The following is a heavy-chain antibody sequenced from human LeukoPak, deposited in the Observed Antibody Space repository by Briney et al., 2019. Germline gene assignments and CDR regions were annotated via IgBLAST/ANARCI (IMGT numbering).Heavy chain of an antibody. CDR3: ARDWAYCSGSSCPNY. CDR2: INWNGGST. D-gene: IGHD2-15*01. J-gene: IGHJ4*02. V-gene: IGHV3-20*04. Sequence: GGSLRLSCAASGFTFDDYGMSWVRQAPGKGLEWVSGINWNGGSTGYADSVKGRFTISRDNAKNTLYLQMNTLRAEDTAVYYCARDWAYCSGSSCPNYWGQGTLVTVSS. CDR1: GFTFDDYG.